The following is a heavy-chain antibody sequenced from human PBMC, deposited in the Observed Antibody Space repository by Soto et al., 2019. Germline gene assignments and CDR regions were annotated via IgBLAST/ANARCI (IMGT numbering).Heavy chain of an antibody. CDR2: IIPILGIA. D-gene: IGHD3-10*01. Sequence: QVQLVQSGAEVKKPGSSVKVSCKASGGTFSSYTISWVRQAPGQGLEWMGRIIPILGIANYAQKFQGRVTITADKSTSTAYMELSSLGSEDTAVYYCARGSMVRGVKGCYFDYWGQGTLVTVSS. V-gene: IGHV1-69*02. CDR3: ARGSMVRGVKGCYFDY. CDR1: GGTFSSYT. J-gene: IGHJ4*02.